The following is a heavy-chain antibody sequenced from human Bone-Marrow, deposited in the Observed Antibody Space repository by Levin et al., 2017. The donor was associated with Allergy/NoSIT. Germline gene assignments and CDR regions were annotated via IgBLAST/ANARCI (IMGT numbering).Heavy chain of an antibody. Sequence: GGSLRLSCAASGFTISTNYMSWVRQAPGKGLDWVSSIYAGGGTYYADSVKGRFTISRDNSKNTLFLQMNSLRAEDTAVYFCARGDSGNYYYAYWGQGILVSVSS. V-gene: IGHV3-53*01. CDR2: IYAGGGT. D-gene: IGHD1-26*01. J-gene: IGHJ4*02. CDR3: ARGDSGNYYYAY. CDR1: GFTISTNY.